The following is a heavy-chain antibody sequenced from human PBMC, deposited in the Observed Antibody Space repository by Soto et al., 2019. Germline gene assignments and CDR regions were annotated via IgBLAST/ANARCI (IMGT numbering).Heavy chain of an antibody. V-gene: IGHV3-7*03. Sequence: GGSLRLSCAASGFTFSSYWMSWVRQAPGKGLEWVANIKQDGSEKYYVDSVKGRFTISRDNAKNSLYLQMNSLRAEDTAVYYCARVQWDLLRFLEETRPGPYYYYYGVDVWGQGTTVTVSS. J-gene: IGHJ6*02. D-gene: IGHD3-3*01. CDR1: GFTFSSYW. CDR3: ARVQWDLLRFLEETRPGPYYYYYGVDV. CDR2: IKQDGSEK.